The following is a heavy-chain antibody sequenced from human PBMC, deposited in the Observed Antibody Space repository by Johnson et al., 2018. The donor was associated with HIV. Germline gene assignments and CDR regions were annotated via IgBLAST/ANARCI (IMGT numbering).Heavy chain of an antibody. V-gene: IGHV3-30*03. Sequence: VQLVESGGGLVQPGGSLRLSCAASGFTVSSNYMSWVRQAPGKGLEWVAVISYDGSNKYYADSVKGRFTISRDNSKNTLYLQMNSLRAEDTAVYYCARDPYGSGPYVAFDIWGQGTMVTVSS. CDR1: GFTVSSNY. CDR2: ISYDGSNK. CDR3: ARDPYGSGPYVAFDI. D-gene: IGHD3-10*01. J-gene: IGHJ3*02.